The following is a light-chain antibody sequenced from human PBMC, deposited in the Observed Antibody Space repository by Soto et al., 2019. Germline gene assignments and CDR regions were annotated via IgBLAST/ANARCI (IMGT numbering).Light chain of an antibody. CDR2: GAS. Sequence: VVLTQSPGTLALSPGERATLSCRASQSVSSSYLAWHQQKPGQAPRLLIFGASTRAIGIPDRFSGSGSGTDFTLTISRLEPEDFAVYYCQQFAGSPPVTFGGGTKVDI. CDR3: QQFAGSPPVT. J-gene: IGKJ4*01. V-gene: IGKV3-20*01. CDR1: QSVSSSY.